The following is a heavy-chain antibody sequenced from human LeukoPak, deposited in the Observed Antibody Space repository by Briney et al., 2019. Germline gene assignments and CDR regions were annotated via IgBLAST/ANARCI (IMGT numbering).Heavy chain of an antibody. V-gene: IGHV5-51*01. CDR2: IYAGDSDT. CDR3: ARRGSGSNGDYDY. Sequence: PGESLKISCKASGYYFTSYWIAWARQMPGKGLEWMGIIYAGDSDTRYSPSFQGQVTMSVDKSLSTAFLQWRSLKASDSAMYYCARRGSGSNGDYDYWGQGTLVTVSS. CDR1: GYYFTSYW. J-gene: IGHJ4*02. D-gene: IGHD3-10*01.